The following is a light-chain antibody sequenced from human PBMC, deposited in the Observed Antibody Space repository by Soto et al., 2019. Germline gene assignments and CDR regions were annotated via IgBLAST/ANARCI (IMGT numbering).Light chain of an antibody. V-gene: IGLV2-14*01. J-gene: IGLJ2*01. CDR1: SSDIGAYNY. CDR2: DVS. Sequence: QSVLTQPASVSGSPGQSITISCTGTSSDIGAYNYVSWYQQHPGKAPKLMIYDVSTRPSGVSNRFSGSKSGNTASLTISGLQAEDEADYYCSSFTTSRTVVFGGGTQLTVL. CDR3: SSFTTSRTVV.